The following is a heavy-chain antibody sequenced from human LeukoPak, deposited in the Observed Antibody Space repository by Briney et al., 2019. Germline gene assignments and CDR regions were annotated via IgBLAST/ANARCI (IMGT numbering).Heavy chain of an antibody. CDR2: INHSGST. D-gene: IGHD3-9*01. Sequence: SETLSLTCAVYGGSFSGYYWSWIRQPPGKGLEWIGEINHSGSTNYNPSLKSRVTISVDTSKNQFSLKLSSVTAADTAVYYCASSIKGHAFDIWGQGTMVTVSS. V-gene: IGHV4-34*01. J-gene: IGHJ3*02. CDR3: ASSIKGHAFDI. CDR1: GGSFSGYY.